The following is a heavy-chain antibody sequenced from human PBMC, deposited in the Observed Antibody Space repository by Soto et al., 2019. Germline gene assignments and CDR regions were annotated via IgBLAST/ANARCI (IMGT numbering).Heavy chain of an antibody. CDR2: ISSSSSTI. J-gene: IGHJ4*02. Sequence: PGGSLRLSCAASGFTFSSYSTNWVRQAPGKGLEWVSYISSSSSTIYYADSVKGRFTISRDNAKNSLYLQMNSLRDEDTAVYYCARDNPRYSSGWYVFAYCGQRSPVTVYS. CDR3: ARDNPRYSSGWYVFAY. V-gene: IGHV3-48*02. CDR1: GFTFSSYS. D-gene: IGHD6-19*01.